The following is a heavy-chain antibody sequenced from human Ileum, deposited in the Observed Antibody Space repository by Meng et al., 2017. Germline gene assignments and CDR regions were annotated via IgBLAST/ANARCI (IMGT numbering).Heavy chain of an antibody. V-gene: IGHV3-23*01. J-gene: IGHJ3*01. CDR3: AKYYYDSSGYNSHAFDL. CDR2: IGGSGGST. D-gene: IGHD3-22*01. CDR1: GFTLTTSA. Sequence: GESLKISCAASGFTLTTSAMSWVRQAPGKGLEWVSVIGGSGGSTYYADSVKGRFTISRDNSKNTLYLQMNSLRAEDTAVYSCAKYYYDSSGYNSHAFDLWGQGTMVTVSS.